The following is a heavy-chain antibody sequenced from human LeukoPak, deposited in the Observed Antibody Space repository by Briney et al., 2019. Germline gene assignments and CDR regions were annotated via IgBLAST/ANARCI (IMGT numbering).Heavy chain of an antibody. V-gene: IGHV3-30*02. Sequence: GGSLRLSCAASGFTFSSYGMHWVRQAPGKGLEWVAFIRYDGSTKYLADSVKGRFTISRDNSKNTLYLQMSSLRPENTAAYYCAKDGGNYYVDYWGQGTLVTVPS. CDR2: IRYDGSTK. CDR3: AKDGGNYYVDY. CDR1: GFTFSSYG. J-gene: IGHJ4*02. D-gene: IGHD1-26*01.